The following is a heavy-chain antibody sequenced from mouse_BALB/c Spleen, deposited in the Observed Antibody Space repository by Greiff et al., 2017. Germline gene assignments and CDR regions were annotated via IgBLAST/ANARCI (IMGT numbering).Heavy chain of an antibody. CDR3: ARSYGNHHGTMNY. CDR1: GYAFSSSW. V-gene: IGHV1-82*01. J-gene: IGHJ4*01. D-gene: IGHD2-1*01. CDR2: IYPGDGDT. Sequence: QVQLKQSGPELVKPGASVKISCKASGYAFSSSWMNWVKQRPGQGLEWIGRIYPGDGDTNYNGKFKGKATLTADKSSSTAYMQLSSLTSVDSAVYFCARSYGNHHGTMNYWGQGTSVTVSS.